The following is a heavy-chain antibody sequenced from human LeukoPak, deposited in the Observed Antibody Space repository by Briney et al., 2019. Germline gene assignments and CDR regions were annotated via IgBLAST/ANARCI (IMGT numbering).Heavy chain of an antibody. V-gene: IGHV3-53*01. CDR1: GFTVSSNY. CDR3: ARDLAVADPGALDI. Sequence: GGSLRLSCAASGFTVSSNYMSWVRQAPGQGLEWVSVIYSGGSTYYADSVKGRFTISRDNSKNTLYLQMNSVRAEDTAVYYCARDLAVADPGALDIWGQGTMVTVSS. D-gene: IGHD6-19*01. CDR2: IYSGGST. J-gene: IGHJ3*02.